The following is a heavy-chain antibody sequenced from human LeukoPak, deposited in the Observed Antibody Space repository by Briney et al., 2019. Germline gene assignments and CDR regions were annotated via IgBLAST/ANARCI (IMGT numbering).Heavy chain of an antibody. CDR1: GFTFSSYA. Sequence: AGGSLRLSCAASGFTFSSYAMSWVRQAPGKGLEWVSAISGSGGSTYYADSVKGRFTISRGNSKNTLYLQMNSRRAEDTAVYYCAKGLSWGEPKWFDPWGQGTLVTVSS. CDR2: ISGSGGST. J-gene: IGHJ5*02. V-gene: IGHV3-23*01. CDR3: AKGLSWGEPKWFDP. D-gene: IGHD3-16*01.